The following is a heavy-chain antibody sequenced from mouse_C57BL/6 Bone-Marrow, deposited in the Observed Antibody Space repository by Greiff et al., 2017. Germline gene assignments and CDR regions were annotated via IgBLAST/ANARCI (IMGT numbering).Heavy chain of an antibody. V-gene: IGHV14-4*01. J-gene: IGHJ2*01. CDR3: TLSSPFDY. CDR1: GFNIKDDY. D-gene: IGHD1-1*01. Sequence: EVKLMESGAELVRPGASVKLSCTASGFNIKDDYMHWVKQRPEQGLEWIGWIDPENGDTEYASKFQGKATITADTSSNTAYLQRSSLTSEDTAVYYCTLSSPFDYWGQGTTLTVSS. CDR2: IDPENGDT.